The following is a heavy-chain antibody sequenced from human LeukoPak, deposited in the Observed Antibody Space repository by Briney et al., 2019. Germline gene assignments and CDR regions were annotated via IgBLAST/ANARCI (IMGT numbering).Heavy chain of an antibody. J-gene: IGHJ4*02. CDR3: ARDDNWAFDY. CDR1: GFTFSRYA. Sequence: GGSLRLSCTASGFTFSRYALNWVRQAPGKGLEWVSYISRTNEIHDADSVKGRFTISRDDAKNSLYLQMNSLRVDDTAVYYCARDDNWAFDYWGQGTLVTVSS. D-gene: IGHD1-1*01. V-gene: IGHV3-21*05. CDR2: ISRTNEI.